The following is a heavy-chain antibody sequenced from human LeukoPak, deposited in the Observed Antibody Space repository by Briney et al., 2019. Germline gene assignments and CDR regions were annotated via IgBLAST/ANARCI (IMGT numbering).Heavy chain of an antibody. CDR1: GFTFSSYS. D-gene: IGHD5-18*01. CDR2: ISSSSSHI. J-gene: IGHJ4*02. Sequence: GSLRLSCAASGFTFSSYSMNWVRQAPGKGLEWVSSISSSSSHIYYADSVKGRFTISRDNAKNSLYLQMNSLRAEDTAAYYCARTGYSYGSDYWGQGTLVTVSS. CDR3: ARTGYSYGSDY. V-gene: IGHV3-21*01.